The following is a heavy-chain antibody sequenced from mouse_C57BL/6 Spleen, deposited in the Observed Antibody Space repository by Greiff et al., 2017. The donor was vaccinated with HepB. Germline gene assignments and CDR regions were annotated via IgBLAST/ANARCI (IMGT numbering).Heavy chain of an antibody. CDR1: GFTFSDYG. Sequence: VQLKESGGGLVKPGGSLKLSCAASGFTFSDYGMHWVRQAPEKGLEWVAYISSGSSTIYYADTVKGRFTISRDNAKNTLFLQMTSLRSEDTAMYYCARNGGYYAWFAYWGQGTLVTVSA. CDR2: ISSGSSTI. V-gene: IGHV5-17*01. J-gene: IGHJ3*01. D-gene: IGHD2-3*01. CDR3: ARNGGYYAWFAY.